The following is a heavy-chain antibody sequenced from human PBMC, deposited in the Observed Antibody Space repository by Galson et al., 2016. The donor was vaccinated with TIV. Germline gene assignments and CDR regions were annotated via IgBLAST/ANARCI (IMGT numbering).Heavy chain of an antibody. J-gene: IGHJ3*02. CDR3: AKDFGWRNFDI. Sequence: SLRLSCAASGFTFNSYAMSWVRQAPGRGLEWVSSIRGSGDGTNYADSVKGRLTISRDNSKNILYLQMKGLRAEGTAVYYCAKDFGWRNFDIWGQGTMVTVSS. V-gene: IGHV3-23*01. CDR1: GFTFNSYA. CDR2: IRGSGDGT. D-gene: IGHD6-19*01.